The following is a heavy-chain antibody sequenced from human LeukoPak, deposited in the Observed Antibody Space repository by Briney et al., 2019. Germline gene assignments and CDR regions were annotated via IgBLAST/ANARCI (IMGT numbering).Heavy chain of an antibody. CDR2: IKSRTDGGTT. V-gene: IGHV3-15*01. Sequence: GGSLRLSCAASGFTFPNAWMSWLRQAPGKGLEWVGHIKSRTDGGTTDYAAPVKGRFTISGDDSENTLYLQMNSLKTEDTAVYYCATPGRIPEAANWFDPWGQGTLVTVSS. J-gene: IGHJ5*02. CDR1: GFTFPNAW. D-gene: IGHD6-13*01. CDR3: ATPGRIPEAANWFDP.